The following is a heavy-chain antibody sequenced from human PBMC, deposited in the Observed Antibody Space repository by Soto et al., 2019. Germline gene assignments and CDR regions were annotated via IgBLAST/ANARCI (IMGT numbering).Heavy chain of an antibody. CDR1: GFTFSSYA. CDR3: ARESEQWLNNRAEYFQH. V-gene: IGHV3-30-3*01. CDR2: ISYEGSNK. J-gene: IGHJ1*01. Sequence: QVQLVESGGGVVQPGRSLRLSCAASGFTFSSYAMHWVRQAPGKGLEWVAGISYEGSNKYYADSVKGRFTISRDNSKTTLYVQMNSLRAEDTAVYYCARESEQWLNNRAEYFQHWGQGTLVTVSS. D-gene: IGHD6-19*01.